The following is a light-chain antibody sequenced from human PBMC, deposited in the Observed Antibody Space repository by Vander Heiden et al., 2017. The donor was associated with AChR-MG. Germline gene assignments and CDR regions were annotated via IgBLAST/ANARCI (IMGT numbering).Light chain of an antibody. J-gene: IGKJ3*01. CDR3: QQYSDWTPIT. V-gene: IGKV3-15*01. CDR1: QSVFSD. Sequence: EIVMTQSPATLSVSPGERATLSRRASQSVFSDLAWYQHRPGQAPRLLIYGASTRATGIPARFSGSGSGTDFTLTISSLQSEDFAVYYCQQYSDWTPITFGPGTRVEIK. CDR2: GAS.